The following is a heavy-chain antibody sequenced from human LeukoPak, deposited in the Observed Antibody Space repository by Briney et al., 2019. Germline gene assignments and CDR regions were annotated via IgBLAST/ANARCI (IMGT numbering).Heavy chain of an antibody. Sequence: GGSLRLSCAASGFTFSGYAMHWVRQAPGKGLEWVALIWYDGSNKYYADSVKGRFSISRDSSKKTLYLQMNSLRAVDTAVYYCARDSTLRHFDYWGQGTLVTVSS. D-gene: IGHD5-12*01. CDR1: GFTFSGYA. J-gene: IGHJ4*02. CDR3: ARDSTLRHFDY. CDR2: IWYDGSNK. V-gene: IGHV3-33*01.